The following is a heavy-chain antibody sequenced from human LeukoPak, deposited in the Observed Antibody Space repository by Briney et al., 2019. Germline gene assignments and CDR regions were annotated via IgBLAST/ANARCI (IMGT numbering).Heavy chain of an antibody. CDR1: VFTFISYW. D-gene: IGHD1-14*01. J-gene: IGHJ4*02. CDR3: ARKMPGGPYFDY. V-gene: IGHV3-74*01. Sequence: GGSLRLSCAASVFTFISYWMHSVRQAPGKGLVWVSRINIDETTTSYADSVKGRFTISRDKEKNTMYLQMNSLRAEDTAVYYCARKMPGGPYFDYWGQGTLVTVSS. CDR2: INIDETTT.